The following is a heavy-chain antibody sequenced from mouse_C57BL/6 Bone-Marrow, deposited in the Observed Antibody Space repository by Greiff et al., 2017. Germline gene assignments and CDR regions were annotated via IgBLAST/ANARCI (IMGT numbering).Heavy chain of an antibody. CDR1: GFTFSDYY. D-gene: IGHD1-1*01. Sequence: EVKVVESGGGLVQPGGSLKLSCAASGFTFSDYYMYWVRQTPEKRLEWVAYISNGGGSTYYPDTVKGRFTISRDNAKNTLYLQMSRLKSEDTAMYYCARPYYGSSPRFAYWGQGTLVTVSA. J-gene: IGHJ3*01. V-gene: IGHV5-12*01. CDR2: ISNGGGST. CDR3: ARPYYGSSPRFAY.